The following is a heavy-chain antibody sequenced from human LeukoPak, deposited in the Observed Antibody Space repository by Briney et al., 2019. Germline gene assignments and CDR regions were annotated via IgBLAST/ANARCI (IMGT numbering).Heavy chain of an antibody. J-gene: IGHJ4*02. CDR3: ARGGGLRYNSGWYWYFDY. CDR1: GGSISSYY. CDR2: IYYSGST. V-gene: IGHV4-59*01. D-gene: IGHD6-19*01. Sequence: SETLSLTCTVSGGSISSYYWSWIRQPPGKGLEWIGYIYYSGSTNYNPSLKSRVTISVGTSKNHFSLKLSSVTAADTAVYYCARGGGLRYNSGWYWYFDYWGQGTLVTVSS.